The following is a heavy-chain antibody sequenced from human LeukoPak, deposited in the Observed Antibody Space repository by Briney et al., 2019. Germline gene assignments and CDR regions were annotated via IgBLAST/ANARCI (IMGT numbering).Heavy chain of an antibody. CDR1: GYTFTSYG. J-gene: IGHJ4*02. Sequence: ASVKVSCKASGYTFTSYGISWVRQAPGQGLKWMGWISVSNGNTNYAQKLQGRVTMTTDTSTSTAYMELRSLRSDDTAVYYCARDLTARLYYYGSGSYYPLDYWGQGTLVTVSS. CDR2: ISVSNGNT. V-gene: IGHV1-18*01. D-gene: IGHD3-10*01. CDR3: ARDLTARLYYYGSGSYYPLDY.